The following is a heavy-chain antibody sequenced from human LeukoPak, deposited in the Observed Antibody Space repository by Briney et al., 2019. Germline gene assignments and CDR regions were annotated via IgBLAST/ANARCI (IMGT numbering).Heavy chain of an antibody. CDR1: GGSISRGDYY. CDR2: IYYSGST. Sequence: SQTLSLTCTVSGGSISRGDYYWSWIRQPPGKGLEWIGYIYYSGSTSDNPSLKSRVTISVDTSKNQFSLKLSSVTAADTAVYYCARSNPVGATGWFDPWGQGTLVTVSS. V-gene: IGHV4-30-4*08. CDR3: ARSNPVGATGWFDP. D-gene: IGHD1-26*01. J-gene: IGHJ5*02.